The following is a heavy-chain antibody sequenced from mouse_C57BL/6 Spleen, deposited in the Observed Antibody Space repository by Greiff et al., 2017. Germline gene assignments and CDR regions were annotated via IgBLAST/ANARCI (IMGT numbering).Heavy chain of an antibody. D-gene: IGHD1-1*01. V-gene: IGHV14-2*01. CDR2: IDPADGET. CDR3: ARIYGSSYPYYFDY. J-gene: IGHJ2*01. CDR1: GFNIKDYY. Sequence: VQLQQSGAELVKPGASVKLSCTASGFNIKDYYMHWVKQRPEQGLEWIGRIDPADGETNYAPKFQGKATITADTSSNTAYLQLSSLTSEDTAVYYCARIYGSSYPYYFDYWGQGTTLTVSS.